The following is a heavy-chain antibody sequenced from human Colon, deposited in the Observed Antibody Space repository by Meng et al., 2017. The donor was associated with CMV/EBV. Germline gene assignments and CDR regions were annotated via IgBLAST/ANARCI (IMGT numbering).Heavy chain of an antibody. CDR1: GSSISSGYY. V-gene: IGHV4-38-2*02. CDR3: ARDLDRGRP. Sequence: SETLSLTCSVSGSSISSGYYWGWIRQPPGKGLEWIGYIYRRGSTNYNPSLKSRVTMSVDTSKNQFSLKLNSVTAADTAVYYCARDLDRGRPWGQGTLVTVSS. CDR2: IYRRGST. D-gene: IGHD1-1*01. J-gene: IGHJ5*02.